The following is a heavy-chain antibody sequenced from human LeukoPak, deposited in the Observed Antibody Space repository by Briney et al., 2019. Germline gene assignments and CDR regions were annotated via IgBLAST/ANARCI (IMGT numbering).Heavy chain of an antibody. D-gene: IGHD6-19*01. CDR3: ARKQWLNS. V-gene: IGHV3-21*01. Sequence: GGSLRLSCVASGFTFSSYAMRWVRQAPGKGLEWVSSITTGGDDLYYSDSVKGRFTISRDNAKNSLFLQMNNLRAEDTAVYYCARKQWLNSWGQGTRVIVSS. J-gene: IGHJ5*02. CDR1: GFTFSSYA. CDR2: ITTGGDDL.